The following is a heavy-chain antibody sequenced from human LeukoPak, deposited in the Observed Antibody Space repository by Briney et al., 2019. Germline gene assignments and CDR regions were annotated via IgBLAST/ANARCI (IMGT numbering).Heavy chain of an antibody. CDR3: ARDFYDSSGYYLAYYYYYMDV. CDR1: GFTFSSYS. J-gene: IGHJ6*03. V-gene: IGHV3-21*01. CDR2: ISSSSSYI. Sequence: GGSLRLSCAASGFTFSSYSMNWVRQAPGKGLEWVSSISSSSSYIYYADSVKGRFTISRDNAKNSLYLQMNSLRAEDTAVYYCARDFYDSSGYYLAYYYYYMDVWGKGTTVTISS. D-gene: IGHD3-22*01.